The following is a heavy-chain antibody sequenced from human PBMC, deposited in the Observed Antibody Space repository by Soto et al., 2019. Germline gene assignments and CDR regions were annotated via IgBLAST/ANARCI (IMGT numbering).Heavy chain of an antibody. CDR1: GFTVSSNY. CDR2: IYSGGST. Sequence: EVQLVESGGGLIQPGGSLSLSCAASGFTVSSNYRSWVRQAPGKGWEWVSVIYSGGSTYYADSVKGRFTISRDNSKNTLYLQMNSLRAEDTAVYYCARDRVESGYPEYFQHWGQGTLVTVSS. V-gene: IGHV3-53*01. D-gene: IGHD3-22*01. J-gene: IGHJ1*01. CDR3: ARDRVESGYPEYFQH.